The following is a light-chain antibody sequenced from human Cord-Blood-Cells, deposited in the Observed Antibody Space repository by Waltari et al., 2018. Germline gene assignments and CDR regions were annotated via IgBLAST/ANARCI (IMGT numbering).Light chain of an antibody. CDR3: QQRSNWPPLT. CDR2: DAS. CDR1: QSVSSY. V-gene: IGKV3-11*01. J-gene: IGKJ4*01. Sequence: EIVLTQSPATLSLSPGERATLSCRASQSVSSYLAWYQQKPGQAPRLLIYDASNRATGIPARFSGSVSGTDFTLTNSSLDPEDFGVYYCQQRSNWPPLTFGGGTKVEIK.